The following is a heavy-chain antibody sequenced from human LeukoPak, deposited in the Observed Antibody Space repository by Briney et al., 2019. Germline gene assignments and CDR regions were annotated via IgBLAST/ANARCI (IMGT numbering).Heavy chain of an antibody. Sequence: ASVTVSCTASGYTFTGYYMHWVRQAPGQGLEWMGWINPNSGGTNYAQTFQGRVTMTRDTSISTAYMELSRLRSDDTAVYYCATSSYYDFWSGYSPIAFDIWGQGTMVTVSS. CDR3: ATSSYYDFWSGYSPIAFDI. V-gene: IGHV1-2*02. D-gene: IGHD3-3*01. CDR2: INPNSGGT. J-gene: IGHJ3*02. CDR1: GYTFTGYY.